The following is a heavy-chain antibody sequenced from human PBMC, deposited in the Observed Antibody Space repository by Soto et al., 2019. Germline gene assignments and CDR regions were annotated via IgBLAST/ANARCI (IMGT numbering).Heavy chain of an antibody. V-gene: IGHV3-74*01. Sequence: EVQLVESGGGVVQPGGSLRLSCAASGFTLSRYWLHWVRQAPGQCLVWVSRLNSAGSSTYYAESVKGRFTISRDNAKHTLYLQMNSLRAEDTSVYYCARDFGYWGQGTLVTVSS. J-gene: IGHJ4*02. CDR2: LNSAGSST. D-gene: IGHD3-10*01. CDR3: ARDFGY. CDR1: GFTLSRYW.